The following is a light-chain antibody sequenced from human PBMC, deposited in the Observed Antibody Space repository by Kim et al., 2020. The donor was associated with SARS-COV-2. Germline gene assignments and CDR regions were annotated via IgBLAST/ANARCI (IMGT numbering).Light chain of an antibody. CDR2: GKN. V-gene: IGLV3-19*01. Sequence: LEQTVRINCQGDRLRSYYASWYQQKPGQAPVLVIYGKNNRPSGIPDRFSGSSSGNTASLTITGAQAEDEADYYCNSRDSSGNHHYVFGTGTKVTVL. CDR3: NSRDSSGNHHYV. J-gene: IGLJ1*01. CDR1: RLRSYY.